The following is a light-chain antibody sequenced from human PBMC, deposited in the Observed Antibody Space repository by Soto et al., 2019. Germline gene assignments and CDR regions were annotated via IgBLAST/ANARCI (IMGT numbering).Light chain of an antibody. CDR1: QGITNW. CDR3: QQRSDWPLT. J-gene: IGKJ4*01. CDR2: AAS. Sequence: DIQMTQSPSSVSASVGDRVTITCRASQGITNWLAWYQQKPGKAPKLLIYAASGLPSGVPSRFSGSGSGTDFTLTISSLQPEDFAVYYCQQRSDWPLTFGGGTKVDIK. V-gene: IGKV1-12*01.